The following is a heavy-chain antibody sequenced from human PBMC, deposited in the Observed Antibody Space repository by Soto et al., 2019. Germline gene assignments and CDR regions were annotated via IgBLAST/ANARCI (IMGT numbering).Heavy chain of an antibody. V-gene: IGHV1-2*04. CDR1: GYTFTGYY. Sequence: GASVKVSCKASGYTFTGYYMHWVRQAPGQGLEWMGWINPNSGGTNYAQKFQGWVTMTRDTSISTAYMELSRLRSDDTAVYYCARDTHPDRYYDFWSGYYPLDYWGQGTLVTVYS. CDR3: ARDTHPDRYYDFWSGYYPLDY. J-gene: IGHJ4*02. CDR2: INPNSGGT. D-gene: IGHD3-3*01.